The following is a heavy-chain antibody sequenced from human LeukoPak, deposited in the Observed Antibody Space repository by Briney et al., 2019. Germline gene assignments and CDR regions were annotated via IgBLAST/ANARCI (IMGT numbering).Heavy chain of an antibody. CDR2: MYLSGTT. D-gene: IGHD3-22*01. CDR3: AGLVGRYSSGLYYYYFDY. CDR1: GDSINSLDL. Sequence: SETLSLTCTVSGDSINSLDLWSWVRQPPGKGLEWIGEMYLSGTTHSNPSVKSRVTISIDKFKNQFFLNLSSVTAADTAVYYCAGLVGRYSSGLYYYYFDYWGQGTLVTVSS. V-gene: IGHV4-4*02. J-gene: IGHJ4*02.